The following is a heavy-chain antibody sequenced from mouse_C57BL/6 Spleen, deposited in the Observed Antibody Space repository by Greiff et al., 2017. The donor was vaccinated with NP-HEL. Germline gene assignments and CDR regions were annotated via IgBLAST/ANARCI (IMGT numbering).Heavy chain of an antibody. V-gene: IGHV5-17*01. D-gene: IGHD1-1*01. Sequence: DVHLVESGGGLVKPGGSLKLSCAASGFTFSDYGMHWVRQAPEKGLEWVAYISSGSSTIYYADTVKGRFTISRDNAKNTLFLQMTSLRSEDTAMYYCARRDYYGSSDYFDYWGQGTTLTVSS. CDR3: ARRDYYGSSDYFDY. J-gene: IGHJ2*01. CDR1: GFTFSDYG. CDR2: ISSGSSTI.